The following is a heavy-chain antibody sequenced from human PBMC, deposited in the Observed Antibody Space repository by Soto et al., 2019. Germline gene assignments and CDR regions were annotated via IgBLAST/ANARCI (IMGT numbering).Heavy chain of an antibody. Sequence: QVQLVESGGGVVQPGRSLRLSCAASGFTFSSYGMHWVRQAPGKGLEWVAVISYDGSNKYYADSVKGRFTISRDHSKNTPWRRMKGLRAEDTAVYYGAKDRGIVLVPAAMPWFDPWGQGTLVTVSS. V-gene: IGHV3-30*18. CDR1: GFTFSSYG. J-gene: IGHJ5*02. CDR2: ISYDGSNK. D-gene: IGHD2-2*01. CDR3: AKDRGIVLVPAAMPWFDP.